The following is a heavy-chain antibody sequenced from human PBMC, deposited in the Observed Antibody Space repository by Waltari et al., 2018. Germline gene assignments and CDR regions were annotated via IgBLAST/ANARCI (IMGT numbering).Heavy chain of an antibody. V-gene: IGHV4-34*01. CDR1: GGSFSGYY. CDR2: INHSGST. D-gene: IGHD3-3*01. CDR3: ARGKDFWSGYYPHYFDY. Sequence: QVQLQQWGAGLLKPSDTLSLTCAVYGGSFSGYYWRWIRQPPGKGLEWIGEINHSGSTNYNPSLKSRVTISVDTSKNQFSLKLSSVTAADTAVYYCARGKDFWSGYYPHYFDYWGQGTLVTVSS. J-gene: IGHJ4*02.